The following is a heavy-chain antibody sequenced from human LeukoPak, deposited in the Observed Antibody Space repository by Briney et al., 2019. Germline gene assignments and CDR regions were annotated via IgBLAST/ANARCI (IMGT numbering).Heavy chain of an antibody. Sequence: SETLSLTCTVSGGSISGYYWSWIRQPPGKGLEWIGYIFYTGSTNYNPSLKGRVTISVDRSKDQFSLNLNSVTTADTAVYYCAWGGDILTGLDVFDVWGQGTMVTVSS. J-gene: IGHJ3*01. CDR1: GGSISGYY. V-gene: IGHV4-59*01. CDR2: IFYTGST. CDR3: AWGGDILTGLDVFDV. D-gene: IGHD3-9*01.